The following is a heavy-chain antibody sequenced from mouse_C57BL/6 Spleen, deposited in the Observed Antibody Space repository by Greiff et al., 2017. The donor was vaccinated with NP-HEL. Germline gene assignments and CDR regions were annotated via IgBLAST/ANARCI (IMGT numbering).Heavy chain of an antibody. CDR1: GFNIKDYY. CDR2: IDPEDGET. V-gene: IGHV14-2*01. Sequence: VQLKESGAELVKPGASVKLSCTASGFNIKDYYMHWVKQRTEQGLEWIGRIDPEDGETKYAPKFQGKATITADTSSNTAYLQLSSLTSEDTAVDYCARGYDYDGNFAYWGQGTLVTVSA. CDR3: ARGYDYDGNFAY. D-gene: IGHD2-4*01. J-gene: IGHJ3*01.